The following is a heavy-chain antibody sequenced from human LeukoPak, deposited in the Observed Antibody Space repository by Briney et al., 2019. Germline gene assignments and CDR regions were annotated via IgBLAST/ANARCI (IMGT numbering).Heavy chain of an antibody. D-gene: IGHD6-13*01. CDR2: ISAYNGNT. Sequence: ASVKVSCKASGYTFTSYGISWVRQAPGQGLEWMGWISAYNGNTNYAQKLQGRVTMTTDTSTSTAYMELRSLRSEDTAVYYCARDRLRRGSSWYHFDYWGQGTLVTVSS. V-gene: IGHV1-18*01. CDR3: ARDRLRRGSSWYHFDY. J-gene: IGHJ4*02. CDR1: GYTFTSYG.